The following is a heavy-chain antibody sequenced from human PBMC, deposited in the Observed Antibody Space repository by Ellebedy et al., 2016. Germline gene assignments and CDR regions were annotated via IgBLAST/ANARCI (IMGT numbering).Heavy chain of an antibody. CDR1: GFTFNDYD. CDR2: ISYDGTSE. J-gene: IGHJ2*01. Sequence: GESLKISCAASGFTFNDYDIHWVRQAPGKGPECLALISYDGTSEYYADSVKGRFTISRDNSKNTLFLQMNSLRAEDTAVYYCARDIDRGFSEGSFDLWGRGTLVTVSS. V-gene: IGHV3-30*04. D-gene: IGHD3-22*01. CDR3: ARDIDRGFSEGSFDL.